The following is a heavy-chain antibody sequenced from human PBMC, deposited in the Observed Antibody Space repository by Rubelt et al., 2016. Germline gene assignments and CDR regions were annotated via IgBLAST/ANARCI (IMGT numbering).Heavy chain of an antibody. CDR2: ICYSDSAIT. CDR1: GGSISSSSYY. J-gene: IGHJ4*02. D-gene: IGHD3-10*01. V-gene: IGHV4-39*01. CDR3: ARHSRGSGSQPHDY. Sequence: QLQLQESGPGLVKPSETLSLTCTVSGGSISSSSYYWGWIRQPPGKGLEWIGYICYSDSAITHYNPYLKSRVTIAVEASKNQFSLRRSSVTAADTAVYYCARHSRGSGSQPHDYWGQGTLVTVSS.